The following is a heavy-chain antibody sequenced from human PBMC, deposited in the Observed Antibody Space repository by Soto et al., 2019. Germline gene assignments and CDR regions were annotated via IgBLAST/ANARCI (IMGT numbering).Heavy chain of an antibody. Sequence: QLQLQESGPGLVKPSETLSLTCTVSGGSISSSSYYWGWIRQPPGKGLEWIGSIYYSGSTYYNPSLKSRVTISVDTSKNQFSLKLSAGTAADTAVYYCAGGGGWELLTDAFDIWGQGTMVTVSS. CDR2: IYYSGST. V-gene: IGHV4-39*01. D-gene: IGHD1-26*01. J-gene: IGHJ3*02. CDR3: AGGGGWELLTDAFDI. CDR1: GGSISSSSYY.